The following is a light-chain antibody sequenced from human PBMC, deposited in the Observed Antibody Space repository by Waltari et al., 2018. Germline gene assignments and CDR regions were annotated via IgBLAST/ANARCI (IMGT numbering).Light chain of an antibody. Sequence: EIVMTQSPGTLSLSPGERATLSCRASQSVSRTLAWYQQKPGQAPRLLIYDASTWATGIPDRFSGRGSGTDFSLTSSRREPEDCAVYYCQEYGTLAATFGQGTKVQIK. CDR2: DAS. CDR3: QEYGTLAAT. J-gene: IGKJ1*01. V-gene: IGKV3-20*01. CDR1: QSVSRT.